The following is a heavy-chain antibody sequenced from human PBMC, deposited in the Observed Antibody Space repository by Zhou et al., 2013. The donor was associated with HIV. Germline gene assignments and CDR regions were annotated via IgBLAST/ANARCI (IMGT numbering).Heavy chain of an antibody. CDR3: ASYGPGYNWMYS. V-gene: IGHV1-2*02. CDR2: ILPNTDAT. Sequence: QVQLVQSGTEVKKPGTSVKVSCKASGYTFPDYDINWVRQATGQGLEWMGWILPNTDATKYAPRFQGRVTMTRDTSISTIYMELRGLRSDDTALYFCASYGPGYNWMYSWGQGTLVTVSS. D-gene: IGHD1-20*01. J-gene: IGHJ4*02. CDR1: GYTFPDYD.